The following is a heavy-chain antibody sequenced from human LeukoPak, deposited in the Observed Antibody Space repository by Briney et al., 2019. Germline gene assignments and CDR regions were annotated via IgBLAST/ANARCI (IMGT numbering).Heavy chain of an antibody. CDR3: TYGDYPLTY. V-gene: IGHV3-66*01. D-gene: IGHD4-17*01. J-gene: IGHJ4*02. Sequence: GGSLRLSCAASGLTVTNNYWNWVRQPPGKGPEWISLIYSNGDTRYADSVKGRFTFSRDNSKNTLYLQMNSLRADDTAVYYCTYGDYPLTYWGQGTLVSVSS. CDR1: GLTVTNNY. CDR2: IYSNGDT.